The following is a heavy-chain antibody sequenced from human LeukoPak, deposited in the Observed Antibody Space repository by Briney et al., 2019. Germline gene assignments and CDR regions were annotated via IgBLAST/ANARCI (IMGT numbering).Heavy chain of an antibody. Sequence: GGSLRLSCAASGFTFSSYGMHWVRQAPGKGLEWVAVIWYDGSHKYYADSVKGRFTISRDNSKNTLYLQMNSLRAEDTAVYYCARAVGAARPYFDYWGQGTLVTVSS. V-gene: IGHV3-33*01. CDR2: IWYDGSHK. J-gene: IGHJ4*02. CDR1: GFTFSSYG. D-gene: IGHD6-6*01. CDR3: ARAVGAARPYFDY.